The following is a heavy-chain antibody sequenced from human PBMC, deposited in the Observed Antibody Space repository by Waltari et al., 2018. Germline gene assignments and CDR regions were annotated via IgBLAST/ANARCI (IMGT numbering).Heavy chain of an antibody. CDR3: ARHTRARPFDF. V-gene: IGHV5-51*01. CDR2: IYPVASET. CDR1: GYTFSSYW. J-gene: IGHJ4*02. Sequence: EMQLVQSGAEVKKPGESLKISCEGSGYTFSSYWIGWVRQMPGKGLEWIGIIYPVASETRYSPSFQGQVTISADKSISTAYLQWSSLKASDSAMYYCARHTRARPFDFWGQGTLVTVSS. D-gene: IGHD6-6*01.